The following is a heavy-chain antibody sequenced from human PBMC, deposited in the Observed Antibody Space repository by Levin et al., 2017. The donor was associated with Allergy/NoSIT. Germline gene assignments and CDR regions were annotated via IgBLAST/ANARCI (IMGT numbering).Heavy chain of an antibody. CDR1: GYSFTSYW. J-gene: IGHJ4*02. CDR2: IDPSDSYI. Sequence: GESLKISCKASGYSFTSYWITWVRQMPGKGLEWMGRIDPSDSYINYSPSFQGHVTISADKSIGTAYLQWSSLKASDTAMYYCARHFRYLEWADPGGFDYWGRGTLVTVSS. D-gene: IGHD3-3*01. CDR3: ARHFRYLEWADPGGFDY. V-gene: IGHV5-10-1*01.